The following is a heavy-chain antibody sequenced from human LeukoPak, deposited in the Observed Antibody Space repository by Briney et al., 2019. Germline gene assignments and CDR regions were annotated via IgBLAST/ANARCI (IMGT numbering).Heavy chain of an antibody. J-gene: IGHJ6*03. CDR3: ARGRQDVTMIVVVMTAVSYYLDV. V-gene: IGHV4-34*01. CDR1: GGSFSGYY. D-gene: IGHD3-22*01. CDR2: MNPRGST. Sequence: PSETLSLTCAVYGGSFSGYYWTWIRQTPEKGLEWSGEMNPRGSTNYNPSLKSRVTISVDTSKNQFSLELSSVTAADTAVYYCARGRQDVTMIVVVMTAVSYYLDVWGKGTTVTVS.